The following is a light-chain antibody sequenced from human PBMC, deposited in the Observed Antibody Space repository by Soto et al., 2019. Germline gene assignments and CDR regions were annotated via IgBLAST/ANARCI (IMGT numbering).Light chain of an antibody. CDR3: QHYNSYSEA. J-gene: IGKJ1*01. CDR2: DAS. CDR1: QPIRTW. V-gene: IGKV1-5*01. Sequence: DIQVTQSPSTLSASVGDRVTITCRASQPIRTWLAWYQEKPGKAPKLLIYDASSLEGGVPSRFSGSGSGTEFTLTISSLQPDDFATYYCQHYNSYSEAFGQGTKVDIK.